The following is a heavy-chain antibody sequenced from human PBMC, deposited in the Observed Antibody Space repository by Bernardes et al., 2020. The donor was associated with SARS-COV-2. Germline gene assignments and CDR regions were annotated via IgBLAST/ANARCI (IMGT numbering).Heavy chain of an antibody. Sequence: GGSLRLSCSASGFTFSSYALHWVRQAPGKGLEYVSAISSDGDNTYYADSVKGRFIISRDNSKNMLHLQMSSLRLEDTAMYYCARGQWLSHYWGQGTLVTVSS. CDR3: ARGQWLSHY. J-gene: IGHJ4*02. CDR1: GFTFSSYA. CDR2: ISSDGDNT. V-gene: IGHV3-64D*06. D-gene: IGHD6-19*01.